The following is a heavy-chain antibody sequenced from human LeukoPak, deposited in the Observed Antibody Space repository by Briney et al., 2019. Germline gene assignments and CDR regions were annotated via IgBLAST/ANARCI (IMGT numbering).Heavy chain of an antibody. CDR3: VRDRCSSTSCHDSPNWFDP. J-gene: IGHJ5*02. CDR1: GFTFSSYA. Sequence: RSWGSLRLSCAASGFTFSSYAMSWVRQASGKGLEWISGVNWNGGSTGYADSVKGRFTISRDNAKNSLYLQMNSLRAEDTALYYCVRDRCSSTSCHDSPNWFDPWGQGTLVTVSS. CDR2: VNWNGGST. V-gene: IGHV3-20*04. D-gene: IGHD2-2*01.